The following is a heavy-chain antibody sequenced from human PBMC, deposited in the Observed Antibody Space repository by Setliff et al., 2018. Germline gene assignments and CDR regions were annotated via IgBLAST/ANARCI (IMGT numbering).Heavy chain of an antibody. CDR2: IGNTAXX. Sequence: PSETLSLTCTVSGYSISSGXXXXXXXXXXXKGLXXXXXIGNTAXXXYXPSLKSRLTXSXDTSKNQVSLKLNSVTATDTAVYYCARDXXXXGAFDMWGQGTMVTVS. V-gene: IGHV4-38-2*02. CDR3: ARDXXXXGAFDM. J-gene: IGHJ3*02. CDR1: GYSISSGXX.